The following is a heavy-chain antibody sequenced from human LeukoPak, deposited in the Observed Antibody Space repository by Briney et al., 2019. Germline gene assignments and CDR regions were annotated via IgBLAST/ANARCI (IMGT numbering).Heavy chain of an antibody. J-gene: IGHJ5*02. Sequence: SETLSLTCTVSGGSISSSSYYWGWIRQPPGKGLEWIGSIYYSGSTYYNPSLKSRVTVSVDTSRNQFSLRLTSVTAADTAVYHCARSHGSGSRNWFDPWGQGTLVTVSS. CDR2: IYYSGST. D-gene: IGHD3-10*01. CDR1: GGSISSSSYY. V-gene: IGHV4-39*07. CDR3: ARSHGSGSRNWFDP.